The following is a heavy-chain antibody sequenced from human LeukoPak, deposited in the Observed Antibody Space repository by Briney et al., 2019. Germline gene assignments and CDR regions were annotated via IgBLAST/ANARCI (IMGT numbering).Heavy chain of an antibody. CDR3: AREIKAVVATIIFDY. CDR1: GFTFSSYE. J-gene: IGHJ4*02. V-gene: IGHV3-48*03. Sequence: GGSLRLSCAASGFTFSSYEMNWVRQAPGKGLEWVSYISSSGSTIYYADSVKGRFTISRDNAKNSLYLQMNSLRAEDTAVYYCAREIKAVVATIIFDYWAQGTLVTVSS. CDR2: ISSSGSTI. D-gene: IGHD5-24*01.